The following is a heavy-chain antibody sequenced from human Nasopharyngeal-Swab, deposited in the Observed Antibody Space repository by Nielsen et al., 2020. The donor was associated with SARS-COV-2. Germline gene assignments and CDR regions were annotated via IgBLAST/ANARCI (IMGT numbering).Heavy chain of an antibody. CDR2: ISGSGGST. CDR1: GFTFSSYA. Sequence: GESLKISCAASGFTFSSYAMSWVRQAPGKGLEWVSAISGSGGSTYYADSVKGRFTISRDNSKNTLYLQMNSLRVEDTAVYFCARIAVSTDFDYWGQGTLVTVSS. D-gene: IGHD2-21*01. CDR3: ARIAVSTDFDY. V-gene: IGHV3-23*01. J-gene: IGHJ4*02.